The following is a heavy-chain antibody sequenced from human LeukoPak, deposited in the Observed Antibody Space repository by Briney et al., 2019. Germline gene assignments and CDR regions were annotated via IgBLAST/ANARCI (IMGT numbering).Heavy chain of an antibody. V-gene: IGHV3-53*05. D-gene: IGHD3-10*01. CDR2: IYSGGRT. CDR1: GFSVSSNY. J-gene: IGHJ4*02. CDR3: AKDLGPVRGAMDY. Sequence: GGSLRLSCAASGFSVSSNYMSWVRQAPGKGLEWVSVIYSGGRTNYADSVKGRFTISRDNSKNTLYLQMNSLRAEDTAVYYCAKDLGPVRGAMDYWGQGPLVTVSS.